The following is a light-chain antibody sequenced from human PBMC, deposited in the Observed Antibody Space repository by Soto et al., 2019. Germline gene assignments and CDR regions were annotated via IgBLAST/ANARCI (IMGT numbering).Light chain of an antibody. CDR2: WAS. J-gene: IGKJ4*01. Sequence: DIVMTQSPDSLAVSLGERATINCKSSQTVLYSSNNKNYLAWYQQKPGQPPKLLIYWASTRESGVPDRFSGSGSGTDFTLTISSLQAEDVALYYCQHYYTTPLTFGGGTKVDI. V-gene: IGKV4-1*01. CDR3: QHYYTTPLT. CDR1: QTVLYSSNNKNY.